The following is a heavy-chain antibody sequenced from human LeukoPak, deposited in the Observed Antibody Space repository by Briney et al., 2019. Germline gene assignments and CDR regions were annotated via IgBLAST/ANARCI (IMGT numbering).Heavy chain of an antibody. Sequence: PSETLSLTCTVSGGSISSYYWSWIRQPPGKGLEWIGYIYYSGSTNYNPSLKSRVTISVDTSKNQFSLKLNSVTAADTAVYYCAGQWLLQTNFDYWGQGTLVTVSS. D-gene: IGHD3-22*01. CDR1: GGSISSYY. CDR3: AGQWLLQTNFDY. CDR2: IYYSGST. V-gene: IGHV4-59*12. J-gene: IGHJ4*02.